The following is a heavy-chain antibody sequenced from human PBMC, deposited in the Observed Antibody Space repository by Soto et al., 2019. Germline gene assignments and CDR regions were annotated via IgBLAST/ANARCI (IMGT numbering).Heavy chain of an antibody. CDR1: GFTFSDYY. CDR3: ARSPWGSNPSAEYFQH. Sequence: PVGSLRLSCAASGFTFSDYYMSWIRQAPGKGLEWVSYISSSSSYTNYADSVKGRFTISRDNAKNSLYLQMNSLRAEDTAVYYCARSPWGSNPSAEYFQHWGQGTLVTVSS. J-gene: IGHJ1*01. D-gene: IGHD3-16*01. V-gene: IGHV3-11*06. CDR2: ISSSSSYT.